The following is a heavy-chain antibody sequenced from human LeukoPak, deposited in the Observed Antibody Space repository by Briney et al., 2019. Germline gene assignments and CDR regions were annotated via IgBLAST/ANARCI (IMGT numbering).Heavy chain of an antibody. D-gene: IGHD6-13*01. CDR2: LHHTGSA. CDR1: GGSTSNSDYL. V-gene: IGHV4-39*01. CDR3: ARGRYLTTSGGAAAGFLDY. J-gene: IGHJ4*02. Sequence: PSETLSLTCTVSGGSTSNSDYLWGWVRQAPGKGLEWIGSLHHTGSAFYHPSLKSRASVSADTSRNQFSLRLTSVTAADTAVYYCARGRYLTTSGGAAAGFLDYWGQGSLVTVST.